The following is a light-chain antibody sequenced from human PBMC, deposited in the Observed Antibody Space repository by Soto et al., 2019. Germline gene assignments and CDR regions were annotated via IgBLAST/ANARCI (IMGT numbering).Light chain of an antibody. CDR3: AAWDDSLSGRGV. CDR2: RNN. V-gene: IGLV1-47*01. CDR1: SSNIGNNY. J-gene: IGLJ2*01. Sequence: QSVLTQPPSASGTPGQRVTISCSGSSSNIGNNYVYWYQMVPGTAPNLLIYRNNQRPSGVPARFSGSRSGTSASLAISGLRSEDEADYYCAAWDDSLSGRGVFGGGTKVTVL.